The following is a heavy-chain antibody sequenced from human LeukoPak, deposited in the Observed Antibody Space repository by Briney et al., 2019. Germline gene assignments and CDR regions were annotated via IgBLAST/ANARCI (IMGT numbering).Heavy chain of an antibody. Sequence: GGSLRLSCAASGFTFSSYAMSWVRQAPGKGLEWVSAISGSGGSTYYADSVKGRFTISRDNSKNTLYLQMNSLRAEDTAVYYCAKNSGYSSGWYFDYYYYYYMDVWGKGTTVTVSS. D-gene: IGHD6-19*01. CDR3: AKNSGYSSGWYFDYYYYYYMDV. J-gene: IGHJ6*03. V-gene: IGHV3-23*01. CDR2: ISGSGGST. CDR1: GFTFSSYA.